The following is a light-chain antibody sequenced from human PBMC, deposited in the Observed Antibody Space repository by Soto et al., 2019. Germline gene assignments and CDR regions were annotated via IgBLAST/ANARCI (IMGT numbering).Light chain of an antibody. CDR3: QSYDSSPTAPVV. CDR2: NNH. Sequence: QSVLTQPPSVSGAPGQKVTISCTGSSSNIGAGFDVHWYQQLPGTAPKLLIYNNHNRPSGVPDRFSGSKSGTSASLAITGLQAEDEADYFCQSYDSSPTAPVVFGGGTKVTVL. J-gene: IGLJ2*01. CDR1: SSNIGAGFD. V-gene: IGLV1-40*01.